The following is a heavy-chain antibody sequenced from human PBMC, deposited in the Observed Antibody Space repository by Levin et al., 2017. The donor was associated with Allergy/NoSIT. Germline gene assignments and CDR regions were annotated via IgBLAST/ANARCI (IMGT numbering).Heavy chain of an antibody. D-gene: IGHD2-2*01. J-gene: IGHJ5*02. CDR2: IYPGDSDT. V-gene: IGHV5-51*01. CDR1: GYSFTSYW. CDR3: ARLDGKEYPDCSSTSCLTLTPVSARQFDP. Sequence: GESLKISCKGSGYSFTSYWIGWVRQMPGKGLEWMGIIYPGDSDTRYSPSFQGQVTISADKSISTAYLQWSSLKASDTAMYYCARLDGKEYPDCSSTSCLTLTPVSARQFDPWGQGTLVTVSS.